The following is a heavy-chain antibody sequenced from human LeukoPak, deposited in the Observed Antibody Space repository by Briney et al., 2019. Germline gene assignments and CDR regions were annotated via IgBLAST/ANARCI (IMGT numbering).Heavy chain of an antibody. D-gene: IGHD1-26*01. V-gene: IGHV3-30-3*01. CDR2: ISYDGSNK. CDR1: GFTFSSYA. J-gene: IGHJ4*02. CDR3: ARDSLSWV. Sequence: PGGSLRLSCAASGFTFSSYAMYWVRQAPGKGLEWVAVISYDGSNKYYADSVKGRFTISRDNSKNTLYLQMNSLRAEDTAVYYCARDSLSWVWGQGTLATVSS.